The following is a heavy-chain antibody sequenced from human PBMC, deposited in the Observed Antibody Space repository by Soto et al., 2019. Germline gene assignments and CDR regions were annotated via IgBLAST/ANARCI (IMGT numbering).Heavy chain of an antibody. J-gene: IGHJ4*02. V-gene: IGHV4-30-2*01. CDR3: AMFPLWFGELDH. CDR2: LHHSGDT. CDR1: GASIGSGSYS. Sequence: QLQLQESGSGLVRPSQTLSLTCTVSGASIGSGSYSWNWIRQPPGKGLEWIGYLHHSGDTYFNPSLRRRVSISVDRSNTQFSLKLISGTAADTVVYYCAMFPLWFGELDHWGQGALVTVSS. D-gene: IGHD3-10*01.